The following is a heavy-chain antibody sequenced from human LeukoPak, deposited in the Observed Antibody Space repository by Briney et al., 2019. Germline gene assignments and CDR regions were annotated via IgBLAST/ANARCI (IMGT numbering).Heavy chain of an antibody. V-gene: IGHV1-2*02. D-gene: IGHD6-6*01. CDR1: GYTFTGYY. CDR2: INPNSGGT. CDR3: ARGLAARPFPFDY. Sequence: EASVKVSCKASGYTFTGYYMHWVRQAPGQGLEWMGWINPNSGGTNYAQKFQGRVTMTRDTSISTAYMELSRLRSDDTAVYYCARGLAARPFPFDYWGQGTLVTVSS. J-gene: IGHJ4*02.